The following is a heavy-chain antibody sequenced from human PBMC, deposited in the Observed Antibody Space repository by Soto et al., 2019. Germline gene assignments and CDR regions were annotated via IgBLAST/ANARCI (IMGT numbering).Heavy chain of an antibody. CDR2: IYSGGST. V-gene: IGHV3-53*01. J-gene: IGHJ4*02. Sequence: GGSLRLSCAASGFTVSSNYMSWVRQAPGKGLEWVSVIYSGGSTYYADSVKGRFTISRDNSKNTLYLQMNSLRAEDTAVYYCARDTPSSGGHDYWGQGTLVTVSS. CDR1: GFTVSSNY. CDR3: ARDTPSSGGHDY.